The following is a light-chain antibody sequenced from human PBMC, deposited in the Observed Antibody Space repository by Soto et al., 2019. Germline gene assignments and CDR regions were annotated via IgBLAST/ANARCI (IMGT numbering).Light chain of an antibody. CDR2: KAS. CDR3: QQYNCLYT. Sequence: DIQMTQSPSTLSASVGDRVTITCRASQSISSWLAWYQQKPGKAPKLLIYKASSLESGVPSRFSGSGSGTDFTLTISSLQPDDFATYYCQQYNCLYTFGQGTKLEIK. J-gene: IGKJ2*01. V-gene: IGKV1-5*03. CDR1: QSISSW.